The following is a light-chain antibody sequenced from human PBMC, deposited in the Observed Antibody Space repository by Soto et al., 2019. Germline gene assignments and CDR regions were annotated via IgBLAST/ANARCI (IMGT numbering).Light chain of an antibody. Sequence: QSALTQPPSASGSPGQSVAISCTGTSSDVGAYNYVSWYQQYPGKAPKLMIYEVNERPSGVPDRFSGSKSGNTASLTVSGLQTEDEADYYCSSYAGGNVVFGGGTKVTVL. J-gene: IGLJ2*01. CDR3: SSYAGGNVV. CDR2: EVN. V-gene: IGLV2-8*01. CDR1: SSDVGAYNY.